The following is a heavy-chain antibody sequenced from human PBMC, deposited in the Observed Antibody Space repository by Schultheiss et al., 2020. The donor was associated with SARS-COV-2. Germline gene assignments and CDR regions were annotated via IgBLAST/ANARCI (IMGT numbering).Heavy chain of an antibody. Sequence: GESLKISCAASGFTFDDYAMHWVRQAPGKGLEWVALISFDGNDIYYADSVKGRFTISRDNSKNTLYLQMNSLRAEDTAVYYCARDHYWGQGTLVTVSS. J-gene: IGHJ4*02. CDR1: GFTFDDYA. CDR3: ARDHY. V-gene: IGHV3-30*07. CDR2: ISFDGNDI.